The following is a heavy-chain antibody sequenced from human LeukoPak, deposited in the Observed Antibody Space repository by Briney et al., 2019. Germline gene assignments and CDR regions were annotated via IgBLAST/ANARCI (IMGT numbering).Heavy chain of an antibody. D-gene: IGHD4-23*01. CDR2: ISAYNGNT. V-gene: IGHV1-18*01. J-gene: IGHJ5*02. CDR3: ARDWDYGGKSGYNWFDP. CDR1: GYTFTSYG. Sequence: GASVKVSCKASGYTFTSYGISWVRQAPGQGLEWTGWISAYNGNTNHAQKFQGRVTMTTDTSTTTAYMELRSLRSDDTAVYYCARDWDYGGKSGYNWFDPWGQGTLVTVSS.